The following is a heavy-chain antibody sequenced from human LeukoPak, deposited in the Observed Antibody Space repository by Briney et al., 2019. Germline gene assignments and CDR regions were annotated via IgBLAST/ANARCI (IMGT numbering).Heavy chain of an antibody. Sequence: GGSLRLSCAASGFTFSGYSMSWVRQAPGKGLEWVSVLYRGGNTYYADSVRGRFTISRDSSKNMVYLQMNSLTAEDTAVYYCARDRIEGATSDFDYWGQGTLVTVSS. D-gene: IGHD2-21*01. CDR3: ARDRIEGATSDFDY. J-gene: IGHJ4*02. CDR1: GFTFSGYS. V-gene: IGHV3-66*01. CDR2: LYRGGNT.